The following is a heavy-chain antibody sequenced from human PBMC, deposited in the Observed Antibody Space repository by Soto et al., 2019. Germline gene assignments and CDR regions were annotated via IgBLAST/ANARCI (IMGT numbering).Heavy chain of an antibody. CDR1: GGSISSGGYY. Sequence: SETLSLTCTVSGGSISSGGYYWSWIRQHPGKGLEWIGYIHYSGNTHYNPSLKSRVTISVDTSKNQFSLKLNSVTAADTAVYYCAREKRAVDTGWFDPWGQGTLVTVSS. CDR2: IHYSGNT. D-gene: IGHD5-18*01. V-gene: IGHV4-31*03. CDR3: AREKRAVDTGWFDP. J-gene: IGHJ5*02.